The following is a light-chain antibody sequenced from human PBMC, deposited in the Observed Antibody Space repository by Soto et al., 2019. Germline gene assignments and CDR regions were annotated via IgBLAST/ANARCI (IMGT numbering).Light chain of an antibody. Sequence: EVVLTQSPDTLSLPPGERATLSCRASQSLYNNYLAWHQQKPGQAPRLLIYGASTRATGIPARFSGSGSGTEFTLTISSLQSEDFAVYYCQQYNNWWTFGQGTKVDIK. V-gene: IGKV3-15*01. J-gene: IGKJ1*01. CDR3: QQYNNWWT. CDR1: QSLYNN. CDR2: GAS.